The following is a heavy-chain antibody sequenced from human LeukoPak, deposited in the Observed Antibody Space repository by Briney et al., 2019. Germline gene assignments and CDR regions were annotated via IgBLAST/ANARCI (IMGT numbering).Heavy chain of an antibody. J-gene: IGHJ4*02. CDR1: GFTSSSYG. CDR3: AKDASAAGTLFDY. Sequence: GGSLRLSCAASGFTSSSYGMHWVRQAPGKGLEWVAVIWYDGSNKYYADSVKGRFTISRDNSKNTLYLQMNSLRAEDTAVYYCAKDASAAGTLFDYWGQGTLVTVSS. D-gene: IGHD6-13*01. V-gene: IGHV3-33*06. CDR2: IWYDGSNK.